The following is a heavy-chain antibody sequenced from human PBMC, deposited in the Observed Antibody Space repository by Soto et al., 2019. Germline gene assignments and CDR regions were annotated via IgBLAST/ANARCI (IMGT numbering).Heavy chain of an antibody. Sequence: SVKVSCKASGGSFTYTLSWVRQAPGQGLEWMGGIIPIFGTTNYAQKFQGRVTITADESTKTAYMELSTLRSEDTAVYYCARLHSHGTYGMDVWGQGXTVTVYS. J-gene: IGHJ6*02. CDR1: GGSFTYT. V-gene: IGHV1-69*13. CDR3: ARLHSHGTYGMDV. D-gene: IGHD5-18*01. CDR2: IIPIFGTT.